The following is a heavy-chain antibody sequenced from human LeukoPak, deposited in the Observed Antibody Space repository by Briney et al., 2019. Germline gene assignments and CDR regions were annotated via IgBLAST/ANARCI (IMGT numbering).Heavy chain of an antibody. CDR2: INHSGST. D-gene: IGHD3-10*01. V-gene: IGHV4-34*01. CDR3: ARVWYYGSGTNSDLYYYYYMDV. J-gene: IGHJ6*03. Sequence: SETLSLTCAVYGRSFSGHYWSWIRQPPGKGLEWIGEINHSGSTNYNPSLKSRVTISIDTSKNQFSLKLSAVTAADTAVYYCARVWYYGSGTNSDLYYYYYMDVWGRGTTVTVSS. CDR1: GRSFSGHY.